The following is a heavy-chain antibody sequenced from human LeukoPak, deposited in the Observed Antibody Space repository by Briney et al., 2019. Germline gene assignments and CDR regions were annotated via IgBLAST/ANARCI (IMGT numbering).Heavy chain of an antibody. D-gene: IGHD3-22*01. CDR2: SRDKANSYST. V-gene: IGHV3-72*01. CDR3: ARRGFSDSRGFYPDFDY. Sequence: TGGSLRLSCVASGFTFSDYYMDWVRQAPGKGLEWVGRSRDKANSYSTVYAAPVKGRFTISRDDSKNSMYLQMNSLKTEDTAVYFCARRGFSDSRGFYPDFDYWGRGTLVTVSS. J-gene: IGHJ4*02. CDR1: GFTFSDYY.